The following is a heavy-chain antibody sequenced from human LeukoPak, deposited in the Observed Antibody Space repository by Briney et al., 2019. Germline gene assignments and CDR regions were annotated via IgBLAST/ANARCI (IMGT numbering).Heavy chain of an antibody. CDR2: IYYSGST. Sequence: PSETLSLTCTVSGGSISSYYWSWIRQPPGKGLEWIGYIYYSGSTNYNPSLKSRVTMSVDTSKNQFSLKLSSVTAADTAVYYCARGSSVYSSSYRTDYWGQGTLVTVSS. V-gene: IGHV4-59*12. J-gene: IGHJ4*02. CDR1: GGSISSYY. D-gene: IGHD6-6*01. CDR3: ARGSSVYSSSYRTDY.